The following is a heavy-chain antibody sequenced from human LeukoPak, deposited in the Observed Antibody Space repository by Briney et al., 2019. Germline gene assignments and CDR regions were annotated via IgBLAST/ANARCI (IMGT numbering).Heavy chain of an antibody. CDR3: ARSSWGSYYGYYFDY. Sequence: GGSLRLSCAASGFTFDDYAMHWVRQGPGKGLEWVSVIYSGGSTYYADSVKGRFTISRDNSKNTLYLQMNSLRAEDTAVYYCARSSWGSYYGYYFDYWGQGTLVTVSS. V-gene: IGHV3-66*01. CDR2: IYSGGST. D-gene: IGHD1-26*01. J-gene: IGHJ4*02. CDR1: GFTFDDYA.